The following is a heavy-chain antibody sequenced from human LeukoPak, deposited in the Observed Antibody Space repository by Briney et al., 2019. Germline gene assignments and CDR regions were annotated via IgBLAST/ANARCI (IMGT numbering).Heavy chain of an antibody. CDR3: ARGGFPTDY. J-gene: IGHJ4*02. D-gene: IGHD2-21*01. CDR1: GGTFSSYA. Sequence: ASVKVSCKASGGTFSSYAISWVRQAPGQGLEWMGGIIPIFGTANYAQKLQGRVTMTTDTSTSTAYMELRSLRSDDTAVYYCARGGFPTDYWGQGTLVTVSS. V-gene: IGHV1-69*05. CDR2: IIPIFGTA.